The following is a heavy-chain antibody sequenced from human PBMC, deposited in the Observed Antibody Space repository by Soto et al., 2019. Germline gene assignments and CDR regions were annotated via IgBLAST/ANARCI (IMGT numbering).Heavy chain of an antibody. J-gene: IGHJ4*02. CDR1: GYSFTSYW. D-gene: IGHD6-13*01. V-gene: IGHV5-51*01. CDR3: ARLHLYSSSWVPHGFDY. Sequence: PGASLKISCKGSGYSFTSYWIGWVRQMPGKGLEWMGIIYPGDSDTRYSPSFQGQVTISADKSISTAYLQWSSLKASDTAMYYCARLHLYSSSWVPHGFDYWGQGTLVTVSS. CDR2: IYPGDSDT.